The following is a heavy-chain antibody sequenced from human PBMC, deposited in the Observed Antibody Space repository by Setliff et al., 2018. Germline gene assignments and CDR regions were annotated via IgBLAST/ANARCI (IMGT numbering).Heavy chain of an antibody. CDR2: MYDSGRT. V-gene: IGHV4-59*02. CDR3: TRGDTSTFWA. D-gene: IGHD5-18*01. J-gene: IGHJ5*02. CDR1: GGSVSSDY. Sequence: SETLSLTCSVSGGSVSSDYWSWIRQPPGKGLEWIGYMYDSGRTNYNSSLKSRVTISVDRSKNQFSLNLNSVTAADTAIYYCTRGDTSTFWAWGQGTLVTVSS.